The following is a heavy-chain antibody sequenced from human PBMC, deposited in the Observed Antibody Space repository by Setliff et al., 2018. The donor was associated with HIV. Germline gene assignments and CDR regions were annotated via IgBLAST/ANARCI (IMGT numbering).Heavy chain of an antibody. CDR2: INPKSAGT. CDR3: ARAPTLFGVEYYYYFGMDV. Sequence: ASVKVSCKASGYTFTDYHMHWVRQAPGQGLEWMGWINPKSAGTNYAQKFQGRVTMTRDTSVNIAYMQLSRLRSDDTAVYYCARAPTLFGVEYYYYFGMDVWGQGTTVTVSS. J-gene: IGHJ6*02. CDR1: GYTFTDYH. D-gene: IGHD3-3*01. V-gene: IGHV1-2*02.